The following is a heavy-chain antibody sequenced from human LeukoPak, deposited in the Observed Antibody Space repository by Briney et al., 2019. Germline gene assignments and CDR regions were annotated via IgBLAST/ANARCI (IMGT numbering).Heavy chain of an antibody. CDR2: ISWNSGSI. J-gene: IGHJ4*02. Sequence: GGSLRLSCAASGFTFDDYAMHWVRQAPGKGLEWVSGISWNSGSIGYADSVKGRFTISRDNAKNSLYLQMNSLRAEDTASYYCAKDMYSSGRLFDYWGQGTLVTVSS. D-gene: IGHD6-19*01. V-gene: IGHV3-9*01. CDR3: AKDMYSSGRLFDY. CDR1: GFTFDDYA.